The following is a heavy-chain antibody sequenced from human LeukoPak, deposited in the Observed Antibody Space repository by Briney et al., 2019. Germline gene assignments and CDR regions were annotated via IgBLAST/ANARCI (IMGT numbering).Heavy chain of an antibody. J-gene: IGHJ4*02. D-gene: IGHD1-7*01. CDR3: AREGTQRAFDY. Sequence: GGSLRLSCAASGFTFSSYGMHWVRQAPGKGLEWVAVIWYDGSNKYYADSVKGRFTIFRDNSKNTLYLQMNSLRAEDTGVYYCAREGTQRAFDYWGQGTLVTVSS. CDR2: IWYDGSNK. CDR1: GFTFSSYG. V-gene: IGHV3-33*01.